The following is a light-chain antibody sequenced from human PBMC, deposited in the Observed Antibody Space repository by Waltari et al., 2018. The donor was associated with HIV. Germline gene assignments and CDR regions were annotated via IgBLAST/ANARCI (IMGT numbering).Light chain of an antibody. V-gene: IGLV2-23*02. CDR1: SSDVGSYNL. CDR2: EVS. J-gene: IGLJ1*01. CDR3: CSYAGSSTYV. Sequence: QSALTQPASVSGSPGQSITISCTGTSSDVGSYNLVSWYQNHPGKAPKLMIYEVSKRPSGVSNRFSGSKSGNTASLTISGLQAEDEADYYCCSYAGSSTYVFGTGTKVTVL.